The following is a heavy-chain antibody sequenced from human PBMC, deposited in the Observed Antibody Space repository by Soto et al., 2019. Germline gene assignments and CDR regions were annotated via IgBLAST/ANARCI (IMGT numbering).Heavy chain of an antibody. D-gene: IGHD3-22*01. Sequence: QVQLVQSGAEVKKPGASVKVSCKASGYTFTSYGISWVRQAPGQGLEWMGWISAYNGNTNYAQKLQGRVTMTTDTSTSTAYMELRSLRSDDTAVYYSARGPTYYYDSSGYYSFDYWGQGTLVTVSS. J-gene: IGHJ4*02. CDR3: ARGPTYYYDSSGYYSFDY. CDR1: GYTFTSYG. V-gene: IGHV1-18*01. CDR2: ISAYNGNT.